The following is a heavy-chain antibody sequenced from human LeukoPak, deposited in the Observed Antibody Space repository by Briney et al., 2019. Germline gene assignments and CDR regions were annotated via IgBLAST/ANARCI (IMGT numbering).Heavy chain of an antibody. CDR3: AKSPGQGPPLRAGY. J-gene: IGHJ4*02. Sequence: GGSLRLSCAASGFTFSSYAMHWVRQAPGKGLEWVAVISYDGSNKYYADSVKGRFTISRDNSKNTLYLQMNSLRAEDTAVYYCAKSPGQGPPLRAGYWGQGTLVTVSS. CDR2: ISYDGSNK. CDR1: GFTFSSYA. D-gene: IGHD3-16*01. V-gene: IGHV3-30*04.